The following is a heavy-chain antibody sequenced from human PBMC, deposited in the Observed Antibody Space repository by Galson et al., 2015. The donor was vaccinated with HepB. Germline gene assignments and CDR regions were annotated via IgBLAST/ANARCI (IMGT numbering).Heavy chain of an antibody. CDR1: GYTFTSYY. CDR3: ARDRVAVAGTAADAFDI. V-gene: IGHV1-46*01. CDR2: INPSGGST. J-gene: IGHJ3*02. D-gene: IGHD6-19*01. Sequence: SVKVSCKASGYTFTSYYMHWVRQAPGQGLEWMGIINPSGGSTSYAQKFQGRVTMTRDTSTSTVYMELSSLRSEDTAVYYCARDRVAVAGTAADAFDIWGQGTMVTVSS.